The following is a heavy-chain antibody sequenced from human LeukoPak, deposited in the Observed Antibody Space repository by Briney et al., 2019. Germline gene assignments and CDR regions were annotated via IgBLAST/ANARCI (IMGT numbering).Heavy chain of an antibody. CDR2: IYTSGST. CDR1: GGSISSGSYY. CDR3: ARGGTRLLFDY. D-gene: IGHD3-10*01. Sequence: SQTLSLTCTVSGGSISSGSYYWSWIRQLAGRGLEWIGRIYTSGSTNYNPSLKSRVTISVDTSKNQFSLKLSSVTAADTAVYYCARGGTRLLFDYWGQGTLVTVSS. J-gene: IGHJ4*02. V-gene: IGHV4-61*02.